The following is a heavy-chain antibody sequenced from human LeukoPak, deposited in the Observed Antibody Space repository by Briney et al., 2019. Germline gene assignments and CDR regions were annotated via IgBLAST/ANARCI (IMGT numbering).Heavy chain of an antibody. CDR2: VYYSGST. V-gene: IGHV4-59*08. CDR3: ARHFNVDPFDY. CDR1: GASIRNYY. Sequence: SETLSLTCSVSGASIRNYYWSWIRQPPGKGLEWIGYVYYSGSTNYNPSLKGRLTISVDTSKNQVSLKLASVTAADTAMYYCARHFNVDPFDYWGQGTLVTVSS. J-gene: IGHJ4*02.